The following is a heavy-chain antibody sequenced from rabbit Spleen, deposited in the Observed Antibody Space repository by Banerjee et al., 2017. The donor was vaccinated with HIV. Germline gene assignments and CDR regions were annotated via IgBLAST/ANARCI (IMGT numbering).Heavy chain of an antibody. Sequence: LEESGGGLVKPGGTLTLTCTVSGFSFSSNWICWVRQAPGKGLEWIACIDTSDGDTDYANWPKGRFTISKTSSTTVTLQMTSLTAADTATYFCARDLTDAVGWNFGWGGPGTLVTVS. CDR1: GFSFSSNW. D-gene: IGHD4-1*01. J-gene: IGHJ2*01. CDR3: ARDLTDAVGWNFGW. CDR2: IDTSDGDT. V-gene: IGHV1S45*01.